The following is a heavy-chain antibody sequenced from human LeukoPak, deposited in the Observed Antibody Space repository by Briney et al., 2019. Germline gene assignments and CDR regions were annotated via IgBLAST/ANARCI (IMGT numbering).Heavy chain of an antibody. Sequence: GGSLRLSCAASGSTFSRYWMHWVRQAPGKGLVWVSRIKSDGSDTIYAGSVKGRFTISRDNAKNTLYLQMDSLRAEDTAVYYCATGSGNYYSYWGQGTLVTVAS. D-gene: IGHD1-26*01. CDR2: IKSDGSDT. CDR3: ATGSGNYYSY. J-gene: IGHJ4*02. V-gene: IGHV3-74*01. CDR1: GSTFSRYW.